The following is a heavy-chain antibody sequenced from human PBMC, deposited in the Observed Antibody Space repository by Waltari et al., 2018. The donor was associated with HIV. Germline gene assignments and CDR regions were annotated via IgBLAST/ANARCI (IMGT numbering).Heavy chain of an antibody. CDR2: INHSGST. CDR3: ARGRSDDILTGYETTYYYYGMDV. Sequence: QVQLQQWGAGLLKPSETLSLTCAVYGGSFSGYYWSWIRQPPGKGLEWIGEINHSGSTNYNPSLKSRVTISVDTSKNQFSLKLSSVTAADTAVYYCARGRSDDILTGYETTYYYYGMDVWGQGTTVTVSS. V-gene: IGHV4-34*01. J-gene: IGHJ6*02. CDR1: GGSFSGYY. D-gene: IGHD3-9*01.